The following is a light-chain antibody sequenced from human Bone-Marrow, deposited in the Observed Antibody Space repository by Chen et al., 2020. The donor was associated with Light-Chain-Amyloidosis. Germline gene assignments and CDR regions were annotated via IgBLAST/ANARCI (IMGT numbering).Light chain of an antibody. V-gene: IGLV3-25*03. Sequence: SYELTQPPSVSVSPGQTARITCSGDDLPTKYAYWYQQKPGQAPVLVIHRDTERPSGISERVSGSSSGTTATLTISGVQAEDEADYHCQSADSSGTYEVIFGGGTKPTVL. J-gene: IGLJ2*01. CDR3: QSADSSGTYEVI. CDR2: RDT. CDR1: DLPTKY.